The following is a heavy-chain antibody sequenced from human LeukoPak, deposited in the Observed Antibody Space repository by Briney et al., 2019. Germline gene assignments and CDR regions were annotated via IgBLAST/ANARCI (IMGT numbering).Heavy chain of an antibody. CDR2: IYSDGST. J-gene: IGHJ6*03. Sequence: GGSLRLSCAASELTVSSNCMSWVRQAPGKGLEWVSFIYSDGSTYYADSVKGRFTISRDNSKNTLYLQMNSLRAEDTAVYYCATVYYYGSGSYRYYMDVWGKGTTVTISS. CDR3: ATVYYYGSGSYRYYMDV. D-gene: IGHD3-10*01. CDR1: ELTVSSNC. V-gene: IGHV3-53*05.